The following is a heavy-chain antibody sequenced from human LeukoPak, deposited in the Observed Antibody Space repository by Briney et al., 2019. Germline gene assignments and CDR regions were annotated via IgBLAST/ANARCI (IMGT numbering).Heavy chain of an antibody. V-gene: IGHV3-21*01. Sequence: GGSLRLSCAASGFTFSNYNMNWVRQAPAKGLEWVSSISYSSTYTYYADSVKGRFTISRDDAKNSLYLQMNSLRVEDTAVYYCARDVGRYGSGSFSDYWGQGTLVTVPS. J-gene: IGHJ4*02. D-gene: IGHD3-10*01. CDR3: ARDVGRYGSGSFSDY. CDR2: ISYSSTYT. CDR1: GFTFSNYN.